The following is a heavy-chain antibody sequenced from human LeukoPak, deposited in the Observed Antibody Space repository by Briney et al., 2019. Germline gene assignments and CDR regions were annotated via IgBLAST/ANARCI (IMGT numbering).Heavy chain of an antibody. V-gene: IGHV3-23*01. CDR2: ITDSGTTT. J-gene: IGHJ4*02. CDR3: VKVATLDD. Sequence: GGSLRLSCVASGFTFSKYTMSWVRQAPGKGLEWVSGITDSGTTTYYADSVKGRFTISRDNSKNTLYLEMNSLRAEDTAVYYCVKVATLDDWGQGTLVTVSP. D-gene: IGHD2-15*01. CDR1: GFTFSKYT.